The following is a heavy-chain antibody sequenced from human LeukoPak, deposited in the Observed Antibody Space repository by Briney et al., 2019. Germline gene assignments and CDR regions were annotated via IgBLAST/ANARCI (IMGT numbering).Heavy chain of an antibody. CDR2: ISGSGRTP. Sequence: KPGGSLRLSCAASGFTFSDYYMTWIRQAPGKGLEWVTYISGSGRTPYYTGSAKGRFTISRDHAKNSLYLQMNSLSADNTAGYLCARDPSTLDLWGRGALVSVSS. CDR3: ARDPSTLDL. CDR1: GFTFSDYY. J-gene: IGHJ5*02. V-gene: IGHV3-11*01.